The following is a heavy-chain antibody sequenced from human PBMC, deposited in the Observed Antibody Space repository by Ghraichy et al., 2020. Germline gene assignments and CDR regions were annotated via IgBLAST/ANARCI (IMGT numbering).Heavy chain of an antibody. CDR2: IIPILGTI. D-gene: IGHD3-10*01. CDR1: GGTFNNHA. Sequence: SVKVSCKASGGTFNNHAINWVRQAPGQGLEWMGRIIPILGTINDAQKFQGRVTITADKSTSTAYMELSSLRSEDTAVYYCARERRNGYTYGKTYYHHGMDVWGQGTTVIVAS. CDR3: ARERRNGYTYGKTYYHHGMDV. V-gene: IGHV1-69*04. J-gene: IGHJ6*02.